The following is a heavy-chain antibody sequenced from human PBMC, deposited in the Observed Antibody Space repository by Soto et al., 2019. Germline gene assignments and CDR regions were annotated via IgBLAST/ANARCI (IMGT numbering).Heavy chain of an antibody. CDR3: ARSYHRYSTPAGY. D-gene: IGHD3-9*01. V-gene: IGHV1-18*01. CDR1: GYTFTSYD. CDR2: LSTYNGNT. Sequence: QIQLVQSGAEVKKPGASVKVSCKTSGYTFTSYDINWVRQAPGQGLEWMGWLSTYNGNTNYAQKVQGRVTMTTDTSTRTAYIELRSLGSDDTAVYYCARSYHRYSTPAGYWGQGTLVTVSS. J-gene: IGHJ4*02.